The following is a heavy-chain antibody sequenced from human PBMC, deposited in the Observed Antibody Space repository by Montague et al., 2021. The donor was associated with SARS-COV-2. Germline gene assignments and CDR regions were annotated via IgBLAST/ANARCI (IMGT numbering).Heavy chain of an antibody. CDR1: GGSVSSSSYY. V-gene: IGHV4-61*01. CDR3: ARISGISSWYYDY. D-gene: IGHD6-25*01. J-gene: IGHJ4*02. CDR2: IYYTGST. Sequence: SETLSLTCTVSGGSVSSSSYYWSWIRQPPGKVLQSIGYIYYTGSTNYNPSLQSRVTISVDSSKNQFSVRLSSVTAADTAVYYCARISGISSWYYDYWGQGTLVTVSS.